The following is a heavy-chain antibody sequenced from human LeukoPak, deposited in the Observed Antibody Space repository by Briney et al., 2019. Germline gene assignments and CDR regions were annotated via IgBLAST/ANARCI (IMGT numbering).Heavy chain of an antibody. CDR1: GYTFTSYG. J-gene: IGHJ3*02. D-gene: IGHD3-9*01. CDR3: ARDDILTGYYERRDDAFDI. CDR2: ISAYNNNT. Sequence: APVKVSCKASGYTFTSYGISWVRQAPGQGLEWMGWISAYNNNTSYAQKLQGRVTMTTDTSPSTAYMELRSLRSDDTAVYYCARDDILTGYYERRDDAFDIWGQGTMVTVSS. V-gene: IGHV1-18*01.